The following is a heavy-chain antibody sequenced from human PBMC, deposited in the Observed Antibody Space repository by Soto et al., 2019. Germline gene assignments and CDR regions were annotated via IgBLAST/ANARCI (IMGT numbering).Heavy chain of an antibody. D-gene: IGHD5-18*01. CDR3: ARDSLPYTASGVYYYGMDV. Sequence: SETLSLTCTVSGGSISSYYWSWIRQPPGKGLEWIGYIYYSGSTNYNPSLKSRVTISVDTSKNQFSLKPSSVTAADTAVYYCARDSLPYTASGVYYYGMDVWGQGTTVTVSS. V-gene: IGHV4-59*01. CDR2: IYYSGST. J-gene: IGHJ6*02. CDR1: GGSISSYY.